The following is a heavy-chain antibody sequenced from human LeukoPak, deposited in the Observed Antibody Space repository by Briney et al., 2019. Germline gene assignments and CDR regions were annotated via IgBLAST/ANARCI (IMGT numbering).Heavy chain of an antibody. CDR3: ARAYGGNSGVGFDAFDI. J-gene: IGHJ3*02. V-gene: IGHV4-4*02. CDR2: IYHSGST. D-gene: IGHD4-23*01. CDR1: GGSISSSNW. Sequence: SETLSLTCAVSGGSISSSNWWSWVRQPPGKGLEWIEEIYHSGSTNYNPSLKSRVTISVDKSKNQFSLKLSSVTAADTAVYYCARAYGGNSGVGFDAFDIWGQGTMVTVSS.